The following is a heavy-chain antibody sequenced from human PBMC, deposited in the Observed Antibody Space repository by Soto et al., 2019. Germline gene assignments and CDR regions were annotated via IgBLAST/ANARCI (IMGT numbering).Heavy chain of an antibody. CDR3: AKDKGITAQKYYFDY. J-gene: IGHJ4*02. V-gene: IGHV3-30*18. CDR1: GFSFSTYN. D-gene: IGHD6-13*01. CDR2: ISNDGGNK. Sequence: GGSLILSCAASGFSFSTYNMHWVRQAPGKGLEWVAFISNDGGNKFYADSVKGRFTISRDNSKNTLYLQMNSLRTEDTAVYYCAKDKGITAQKYYFDYWGQGTLVTVSS.